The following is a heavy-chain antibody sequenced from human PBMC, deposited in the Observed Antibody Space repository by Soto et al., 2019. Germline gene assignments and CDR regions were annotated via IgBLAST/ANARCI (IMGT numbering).Heavy chain of an antibody. J-gene: IGHJ6*02. CDR1: GGSFSGYY. CDR3: ARGSFLGYYYYYGMDV. Sequence: PSETLSLTCAVYGGSFSGYYWSWIRQPPGKGLEWIGEINHSGSTNYNPSLKSRVTISVDTSKNQFSLKLSSVTAADTAVYYCARGSFLGYYYYYGMDVWGQGTTVTVSS. V-gene: IGHV4-34*01. CDR2: INHSGST.